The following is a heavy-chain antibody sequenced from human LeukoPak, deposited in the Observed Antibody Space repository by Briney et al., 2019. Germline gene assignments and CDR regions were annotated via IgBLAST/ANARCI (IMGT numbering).Heavy chain of an antibody. CDR3: AGQRITIFGVVIRTNYFDY. CDR1: GDSISNNYY. CDR2: IYENGNT. D-gene: IGHD3-3*01. J-gene: IGHJ4*02. Sequence: PSETLPLTCTVSGDSISNNYYWAWVRQPPGKGLEWVGSIYENGNTYYSPSLKSRVAISLDTSKNQFSLKLSSVTAADTAVYYCAGQRITIFGVVIRTNYFDYWGQGTLVTVSS. V-gene: IGHV4-38-2*02.